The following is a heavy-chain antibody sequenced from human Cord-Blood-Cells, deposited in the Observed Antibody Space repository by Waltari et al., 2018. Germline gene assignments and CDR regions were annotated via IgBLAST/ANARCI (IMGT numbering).Heavy chain of an antibody. J-gene: IGHJ4*02. CDR2: ISSSGSTI. D-gene: IGHD4-17*01. V-gene: IGHV3-48*03. CDR1: GFTFCTYE. Sequence: EVQLVESGGGLVPHGGSLRLSCAASGFTFCTYERNWVRQAPGKGLEWVSYISSSGSTIYYADSVKGRFTISRDNAKNSLYLQMNSLRAEDTAVYYCARGDYDYGDYFDYWGQGTLVTVSS. CDR3: ARGDYDYGDYFDY.